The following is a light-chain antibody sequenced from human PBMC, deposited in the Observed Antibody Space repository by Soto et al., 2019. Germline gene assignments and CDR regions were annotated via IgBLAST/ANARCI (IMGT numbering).Light chain of an antibody. CDR2: GAS. CDR1: QSVSSN. J-gene: IGKJ2*01. CDR3: QQYNNWPMYT. Sequence: IVMTQSPATLSVSPGERATLSCRASQSVSSNLAWYQQKPGQAPRLLIYGASTRATGIPARFSGSGSGTEFTLTISTLQSEDFAVYYCQQYNNWPMYTFGQGTKVEIK. V-gene: IGKV3-15*01.